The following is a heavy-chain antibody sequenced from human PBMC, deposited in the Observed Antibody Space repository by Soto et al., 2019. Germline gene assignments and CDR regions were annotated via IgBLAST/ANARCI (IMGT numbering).Heavy chain of an antibody. CDR1: GYTFTGYY. Sequence: ASVKRSCKASGYTFTGYYMHWVRQAPGQGLEWMGWVNPNSGGTNYAQKFQGRVTMTRDTSISTAYMELSRLRSDDTAVYYSARDVTVGAQGDYWVQGTLGTV. CDR2: VNPNSGGT. V-gene: IGHV1-2*02. J-gene: IGHJ4*02. D-gene: IGHD1-26*01. CDR3: ARDVTVGAQGDY.